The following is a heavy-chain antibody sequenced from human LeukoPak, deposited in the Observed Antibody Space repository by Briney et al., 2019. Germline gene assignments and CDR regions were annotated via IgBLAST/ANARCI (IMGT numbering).Heavy chain of an antibody. CDR3: ARTCSTSCPFYTYYYMDV. CDR2: INAGNGNT. V-gene: IGHV1-3*01. CDR1: GYTFTSYA. D-gene: IGHD2-2*01. Sequence: ASVKVSCKASGYTFTSYAMHWVRQAPGQRLEWMGWINAGNGNTKYSQKFQGRVTITRDTSISTAYMELSRLRSDDTAVYYCARTCSTSCPFYTYYYMDVWGKGTTVTVSS. J-gene: IGHJ6*03.